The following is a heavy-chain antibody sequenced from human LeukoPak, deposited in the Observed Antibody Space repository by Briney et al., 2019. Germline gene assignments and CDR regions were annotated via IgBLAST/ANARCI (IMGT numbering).Heavy chain of an antibody. CDR1: GGSISSYY. D-gene: IGHD3-22*01. CDR2: IYYSGST. Sequence: SETLSLTCTVSGGSISSYYWSWIRQPPGEGLEWIGYIYYSGSTNYNPSLKSRVTISVDTSKNQFSLKLSSVTAADTAVYYCARDSDSSGYYYYFDYWGQGTLVTVSS. V-gene: IGHV4-59*01. J-gene: IGHJ4*02. CDR3: ARDSDSSGYYYYFDY.